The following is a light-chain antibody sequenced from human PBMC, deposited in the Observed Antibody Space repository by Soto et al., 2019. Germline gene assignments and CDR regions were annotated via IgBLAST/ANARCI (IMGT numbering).Light chain of an antibody. Sequence: DIQMTQSPSSLSASVGDRVTITCRASQSISNYLNWYQQKPGKAPKLLIFAASSLQSGVPSRFGGSGSGTDFTLTINSLQPEDFATYYCQQSFSIPLTFGPGTKVDFK. CDR3: QQSFSIPLT. V-gene: IGKV1-39*01. CDR2: AAS. J-gene: IGKJ3*01. CDR1: QSISNY.